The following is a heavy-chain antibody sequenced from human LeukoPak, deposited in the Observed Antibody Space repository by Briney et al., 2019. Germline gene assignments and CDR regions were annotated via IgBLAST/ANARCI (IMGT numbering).Heavy chain of an antibody. CDR1: GSSFTSYW. V-gene: IGHV5-10-1*01. D-gene: IGHD2-2*01. CDR3: ARRTMDCSSTSCYVVFDY. CDR2: IDPSDSYT. Sequence: GASLQISCKGSGSSFTSYWISWVRQLPGKGLEWMGRIDPSDSYTNYSPSFQGHVTISADKSISTAYLQWSSLKALDTAMYYCARRTMDCSSTSCYVVFDYWGQGTLVTVSS. J-gene: IGHJ4*02.